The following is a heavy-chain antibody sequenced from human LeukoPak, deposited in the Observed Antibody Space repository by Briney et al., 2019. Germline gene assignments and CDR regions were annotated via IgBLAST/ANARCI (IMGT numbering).Heavy chain of an antibody. J-gene: IGHJ4*02. Sequence: ASVKVSCKASGYTFTGYYMHWVRQAPGQGLEWMGWINPNSGGTNYAQKFQGRVTMTRDTSISTAYMELSRLRSDDTAVYYCARTDDVYYDILTGSFDYWGQGTLVTVSS. CDR3: ARTDDVYYDILTGSFDY. CDR2: INPNSGGT. V-gene: IGHV1-2*02. CDR1: GYTFTGYY. D-gene: IGHD3-9*01.